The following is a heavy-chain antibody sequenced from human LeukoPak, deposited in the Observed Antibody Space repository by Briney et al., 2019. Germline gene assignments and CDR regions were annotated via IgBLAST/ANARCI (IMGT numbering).Heavy chain of an antibody. CDR3: ARDIVQLDEPGV. CDR2: ISSSSSTI. Sequence: GGSLRLSCAASGFTFSSYSMNWVRQAPGKGLEWVSYISSSSSTIYYADSVKGRLTISRDNAKNSLYLQMNSLRAEDTAVYYCARDIVQLDEPGVWGQGTTVTVSS. CDR1: GFTFSSYS. J-gene: IGHJ6*02. V-gene: IGHV3-48*04. D-gene: IGHD6-13*01.